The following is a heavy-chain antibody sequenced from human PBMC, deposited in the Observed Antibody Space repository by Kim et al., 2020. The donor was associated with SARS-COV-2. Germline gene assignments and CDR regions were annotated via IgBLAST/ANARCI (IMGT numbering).Heavy chain of an antibody. CDR2: ISSNGGST. CDR3: VKGSSSWPGY. V-gene: IGHV3-64D*06. CDR1: GFTFSSYA. D-gene: IGHD6-13*01. Sequence: GGSLRLSCSASGFTFSSYAMHWVRQAPGKGLECVSAISSNGGSTYYADSVKGRFTISRDNSKNTLYLQMSSLRAEDTAVYYCVKGSSSWPGYWGQGTLVTVSS. J-gene: IGHJ4*02.